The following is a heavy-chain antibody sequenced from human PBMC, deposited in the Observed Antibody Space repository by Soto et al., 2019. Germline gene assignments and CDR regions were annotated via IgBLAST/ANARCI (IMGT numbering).Heavy chain of an antibody. J-gene: IGHJ4*02. CDR3: AKDRGGGAVVPDY. Sequence: QVQLVESGGGVVQPGRSLRLSCAASGFSFSSYGIHWVRQAPGKGLEWVAVIWYDGSNEYYADSVKGRFSISRDNSKSTVYLKRNGLGARDTAGYYCAKDRGGGAVVPDYWGQGTLVTVSS. CDR1: GFSFSSYG. CDR2: IWYDGSNE. D-gene: IGHD2-21*01. V-gene: IGHV3-33*06.